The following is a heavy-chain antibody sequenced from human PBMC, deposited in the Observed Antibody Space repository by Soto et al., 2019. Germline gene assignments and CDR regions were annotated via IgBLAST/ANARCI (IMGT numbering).Heavy chain of an antibody. D-gene: IGHD3-9*01. CDR3: ARGVGSSPPRY. CDR2: IYDSGSP. V-gene: IGHV4-59*01. Sequence: LSLTCTISGGSISVYYWSWIRQSPGQGLEWIGYIYDSGSPYYNPSLKTRVTISADTSKDQISLKLTSATAADTAVYFCARGVGSSPPRYWGRGTLVTVSS. J-gene: IGHJ4*02. CDR1: GGSISVYY.